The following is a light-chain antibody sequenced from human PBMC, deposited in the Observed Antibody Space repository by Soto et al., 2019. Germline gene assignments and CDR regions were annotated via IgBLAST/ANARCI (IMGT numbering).Light chain of an antibody. CDR1: SSNIGSNY. J-gene: IGLJ3*02. V-gene: IGLV1-47*01. Sequence: QSVLTQPPSASGTPGQRVTISCSGSSSNIGSNYVYWYHQLPGTAPKLLIYRNNQRPSGVPDRFSGSKSGTSASLAISGLRSEDEDDYYCASWDDRLSDWVFGGGITQPVL. CDR2: RNN. CDR3: ASWDDRLSDWV.